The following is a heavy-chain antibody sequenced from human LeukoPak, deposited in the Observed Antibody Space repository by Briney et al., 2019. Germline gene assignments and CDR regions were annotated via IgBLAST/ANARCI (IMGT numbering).Heavy chain of an antibody. V-gene: IGHV4-39*01. D-gene: IGHD1-26*01. J-gene: IGHJ4*02. CDR1: GGSISSSSYY. CDR2: IYYSGST. CDR3: ARGAGGSSSLDY. Sequence: ASETLSLTCAVSGGSISSSSYYWGWIRQPPGKGLEWIGSIYYSGSTYYNPSLKSRVTISVDTSKNQFSLKLSSVTAADTAVYYCARGAGGSSSLDYWGQGTLVTVSS.